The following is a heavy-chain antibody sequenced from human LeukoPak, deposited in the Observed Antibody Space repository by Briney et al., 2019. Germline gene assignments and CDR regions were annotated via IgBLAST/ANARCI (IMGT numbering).Heavy chain of an antibody. D-gene: IGHD2-2*01. CDR3: ARDPVRLLYQLPQRKVDY. CDR2: IDTSNGGT. Sequence: GASVKVSCKASGYTFTGYYIHGVRQAPGPGLEWMGGIDTSNGGTNYAQKLQGRVTMTRDTSITTAYMELTRLRSDDTAVYYCARDPVRLLYQLPQRKVDYWAREPWSPSPQ. V-gene: IGHV1-2*02. J-gene: IGHJ4*02. CDR1: GYTFTGYY.